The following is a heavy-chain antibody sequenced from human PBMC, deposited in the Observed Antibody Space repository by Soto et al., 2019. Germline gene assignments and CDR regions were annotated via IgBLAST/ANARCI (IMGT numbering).Heavy chain of an antibody. CDR3: ARAGGAGSGHDWFDP. CDR2: IHYSGST. J-gene: IGHJ5*02. Sequence: TLSLTCNVSGGSVSSGGYYWSWIRQHPGKGLEWIGYIHYSGSTYYNPSLKSRVTMSIDTSKNLFSLNLSSVTAADTAVYYCARAGGAGSGHDWFDPWGQGTLVTVSS. CDR1: GGSVSSGGYY. V-gene: IGHV4-31*03. D-gene: IGHD6-13*01.